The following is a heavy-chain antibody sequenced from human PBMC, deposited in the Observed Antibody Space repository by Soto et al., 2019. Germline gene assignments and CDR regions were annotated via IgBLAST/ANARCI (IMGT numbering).Heavy chain of an antibody. V-gene: IGHV4-30-4*02. CDR2: IYYRGTT. CDR3: ARDQLTRQLWSDYYYYGMGV. D-gene: IGHD5-18*01. J-gene: IGHJ6*02. Sequence: KPSEPLSPTCTVSGGSISSGVYYWSWIRQPPGKGLEWIGYIYYRGTTYYNPSLKSRVTISVDTSKNRFSLKLSSVTAADTAVYYCARDQLTRQLWSDYYYYGMGVWGEGTTVT. CDR1: GGSISSGVYY.